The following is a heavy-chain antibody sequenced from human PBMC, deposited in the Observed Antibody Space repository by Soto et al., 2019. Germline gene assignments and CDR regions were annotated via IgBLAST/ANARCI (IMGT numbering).Heavy chain of an antibody. CDR3: ERDLYHSSGSTHYFDY. D-gene: IGHD6-19*01. CDR1: GGTFSSYA. J-gene: IGHJ4*02. V-gene: IGHV1-69*01. Sequence: QVQLVQSGAEVKKPGSSVKVSCKASGGTFSSYAISWVRQAPGQGLEWMGGSIPIFGTANYAQKFQGRVTITADESTSTAYMELSSLRSEDTAVYYCERDLYHSSGSTHYFDYWGQGTLVTVSS. CDR2: SIPIFGTA.